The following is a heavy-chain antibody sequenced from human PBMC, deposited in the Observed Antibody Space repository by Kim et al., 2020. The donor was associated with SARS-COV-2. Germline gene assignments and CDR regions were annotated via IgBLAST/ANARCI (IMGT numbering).Heavy chain of an antibody. CDR1: GGSISSSSYY. CDR3: ARGGPSKYEQWLVRD. D-gene: IGHD6-19*01. V-gene: IGHV4-39*01. Sequence: LSLTCTVSGGSISSSSYYWGWIRQPPGTGLEWIGSIYYSGSTYYNPSLKSRVTISVDTSKNQFSLKLSSVTAADTAVYYCARGGPSKYEQWLVRDWGQGTLVTVSS. CDR2: IYYSGST. J-gene: IGHJ4*02.